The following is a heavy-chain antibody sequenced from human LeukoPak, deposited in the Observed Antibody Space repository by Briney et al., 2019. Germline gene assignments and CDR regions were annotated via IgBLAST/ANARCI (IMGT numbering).Heavy chain of an antibody. Sequence: SETLSLTCTVSGGSISSGGYYWSWIRQHPGKGLEWIGYVYYSGSTFYNPSLKSRVTISVDTSKNQFSLKLSSVTPEDTAIYFCAREVAVAGTPNWFDPWGQGTLVTVSS. J-gene: IGHJ5*02. CDR2: VYYSGST. CDR3: AREVAVAGTPNWFDP. CDR1: GGSISSGGYY. V-gene: IGHV4-31*03. D-gene: IGHD6-19*01.